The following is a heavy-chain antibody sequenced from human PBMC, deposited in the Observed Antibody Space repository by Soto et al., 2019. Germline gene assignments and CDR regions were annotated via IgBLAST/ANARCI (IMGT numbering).Heavy chain of an antibody. CDR1: GDSVSSNSAA. V-gene: IGHV6-1*01. J-gene: IGHJ6*02. CDR2: TYYRSKWYN. CDR3: ARDIAARHHYYYYGMDV. Sequence: SPTLSLTCAISGDSVSSNSAAWNWIRQSPSRGLEWLGRTYYRSKWYNDYAVSVKSRITINPDTSKNQFSLQLNSVTPEDTAVYYCARDIAARHHYYYYGMDVWGQGTTVTVSS. D-gene: IGHD6-6*01.